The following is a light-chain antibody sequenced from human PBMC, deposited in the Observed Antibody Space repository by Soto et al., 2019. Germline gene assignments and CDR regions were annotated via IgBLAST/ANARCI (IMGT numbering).Light chain of an antibody. CDR2: AAS. J-gene: IGKJ4*01. Sequence: AIRMTQSPSSFSASTGDRVTITCRASQGIISYLAWYQQKPGKATKLLIYAASTLQSGVPSRFSCSGSGTHFTLTISCLQSEDFATYYWQQYYSYPLTFGGGTKVEIK. V-gene: IGKV1-8*01. CDR1: QGIISY. CDR3: QQYYSYPLT.